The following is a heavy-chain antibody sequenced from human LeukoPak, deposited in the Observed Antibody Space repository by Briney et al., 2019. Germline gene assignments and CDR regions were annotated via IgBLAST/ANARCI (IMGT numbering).Heavy chain of an antibody. V-gene: IGHV3-21*01. Sequence: PVGSLRLSCAASGFTFSSYSMNWVRQAPGKGLEWVSSISSSSSYIYYADSVKGRFTISRDNAKNSLYLQMNSLRAEDTAVYYCARVFLPVTTYAFDIWGQGTMVTVSS. CDR2: ISSSSSYI. J-gene: IGHJ3*02. D-gene: IGHD4-17*01. CDR3: ARVFLPVTTYAFDI. CDR1: GFTFSSYS.